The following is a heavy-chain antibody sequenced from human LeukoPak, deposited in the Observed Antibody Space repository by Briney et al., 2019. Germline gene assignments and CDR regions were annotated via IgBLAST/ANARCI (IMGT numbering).Heavy chain of an antibody. CDR2: IYYSGST. CDR1: GGSISSSSYY. CDR3: ARARDGYCSGGSCYDLADAFDI. Sequence: SETLSLTCTVSGGSISSSSYYWGWIRQPPGKGLEWIGSIYYSGSTYYNPSLKSRVTISVDTSKNQFSLKLSSVTAADTAVYYCARARDGYCSGGSCYDLADAFDIWGQGTMVTVSS. J-gene: IGHJ3*02. V-gene: IGHV4-39*07. D-gene: IGHD2-15*01.